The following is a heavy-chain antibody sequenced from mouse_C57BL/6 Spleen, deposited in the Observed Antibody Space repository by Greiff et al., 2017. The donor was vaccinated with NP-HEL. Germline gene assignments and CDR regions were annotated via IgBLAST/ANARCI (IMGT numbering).Heavy chain of an antibody. CDR2: IYPGSGST. J-gene: IGHJ1*03. Sequence: VQLQQSGAELVKPGASVKMSCKASGYTFTSYWITWVKQRPGQGLEWIGDIYPGSGSTNYNEKFKSKATLTVDTSSSTAYMQLSSLTSEDSAVYYCANYYGSSWYFDVWGTGTTVTVSS. CDR1: GYTFTSYW. D-gene: IGHD1-1*01. V-gene: IGHV1-55*01. CDR3: ANYYGSSWYFDV.